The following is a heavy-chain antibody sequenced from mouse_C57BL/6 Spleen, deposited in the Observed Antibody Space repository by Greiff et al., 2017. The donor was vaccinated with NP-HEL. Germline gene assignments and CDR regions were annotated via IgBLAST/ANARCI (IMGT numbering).Heavy chain of an antibody. V-gene: IGHV14-2*01. CDR1: GFNITDYY. Sequence: EVQLQESGAELVKPGASVKLSCTASGFNITDYYMHWVKQRTEQGLEWIGRIDPEDGETKYAQKFQGKATITADTSSNTAYLQLSSLTSEDTAVYYCARWAGGDDYDQAWFAYWGQGTLVTVSA. CDR2: IDPEDGET. CDR3: ARWAGGDDYDQAWFAY. J-gene: IGHJ3*01. D-gene: IGHD2-4*01.